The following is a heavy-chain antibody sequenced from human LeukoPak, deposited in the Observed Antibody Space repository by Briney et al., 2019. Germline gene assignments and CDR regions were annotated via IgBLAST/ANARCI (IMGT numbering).Heavy chain of an antibody. CDR2: IYSGGTT. J-gene: IGHJ4*02. CDR1: GFTVSSNY. CDR3: ARTTTFAPHFDY. Sequence: GGSLRLSCAASGFTVSSNYMSWVRQVPGKGLEWVSVIYSGGTTYYADSVKGRFTISRDNSKNTLYLQMNSLRAEDTAVYYCARTTTFAPHFDYWGQGTLVTVSS. D-gene: IGHD1-1*01. V-gene: IGHV3-66*01.